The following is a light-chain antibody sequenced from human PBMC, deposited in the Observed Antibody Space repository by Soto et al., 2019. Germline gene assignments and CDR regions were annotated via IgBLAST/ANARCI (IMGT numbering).Light chain of an antibody. J-gene: IGLJ3*02. CDR3: LLFFGGALGWV. CDR1: TGAVTSGYY. Sequence: QAVVTQEPSLTVSPGGPVTLTCASDTGAVTSGYYPNWFQQKPGQAPRPLIYSTSNKHSWTPARFSGSLLGGKAALTLSGVQPEDEADYYCLLFFGGALGWVFGGGTKLTVL. CDR2: STS. V-gene: IGLV7-43*01.